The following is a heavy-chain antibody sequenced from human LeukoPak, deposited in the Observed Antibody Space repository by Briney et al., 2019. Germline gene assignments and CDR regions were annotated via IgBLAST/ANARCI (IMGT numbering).Heavy chain of an antibody. CDR1: GGSISSYY. J-gene: IGHJ6*03. CDR3: ARVPGSWNYYYMDV. V-gene: IGHV4-59*01. D-gene: IGHD2-15*01. CDR2: IYYSGST. Sequence: SETLSLTCTVSGGSISSYYWSWIRQPPGKGLEWIGYIYYSGSTNYNPSLKSRVTISVDTSKNQFSLKLSSVTAADTAVYYCARVPGSWNYYYMDVWGKGTTVTVSS.